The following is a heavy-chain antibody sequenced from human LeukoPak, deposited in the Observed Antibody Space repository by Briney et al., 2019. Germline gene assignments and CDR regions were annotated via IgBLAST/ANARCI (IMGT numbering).Heavy chain of an antibody. D-gene: IGHD1-7*01. CDR1: GYTFTGYY. CDR2: INPSGGST. V-gene: IGHV1-46*01. Sequence: ASVKVSCKASGYTFTGYYIHWVRQAPGQGLEWMGIINPSGGSTSYAQKFQGRVTMTRDTSTSTVYMELSSLRSEDTAVYYCARGWSITGTTGAFDIWGQGTMVTVSS. J-gene: IGHJ3*02. CDR3: ARGWSITGTTGAFDI.